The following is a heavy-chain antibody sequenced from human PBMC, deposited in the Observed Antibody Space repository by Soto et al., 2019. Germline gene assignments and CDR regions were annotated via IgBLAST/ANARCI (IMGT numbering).Heavy chain of an antibody. Sequence: HVQLVQSGPEVKKPGASVKVSCKASGYTFTNYGISWVRQAPGQGLEWIGWISAYNGDTNYIQKLQGRVTMTTDTASSTAYMELRNLRSDDTAVYYCARDGGVNWFDPWGPGTLVTVSS. J-gene: IGHJ5*02. V-gene: IGHV1-18*01. CDR2: ISAYNGDT. CDR1: GYTFTNYG. CDR3: ARDGGVNWFDP. D-gene: IGHD3-10*01.